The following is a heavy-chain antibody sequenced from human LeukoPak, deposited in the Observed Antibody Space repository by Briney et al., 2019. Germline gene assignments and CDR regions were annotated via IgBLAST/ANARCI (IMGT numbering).Heavy chain of an antibody. D-gene: IGHD2-21*02. CDR2: ISSSGSTI. CDR1: GFTFSDYY. CDR3: ATDINCGGDCYLFDY. V-gene: IGHV3-11*01. J-gene: IGHJ4*02. Sequence: GSLRLSCAASGFTFSDYYMSWIRQAPGKGLEWGSYISSSGSTIYYADSVKGRFTISRDNAKNSLYLQMNSLRAEDTAVYYCATDINCGGDCYLFDYWGQGTLVTVSS.